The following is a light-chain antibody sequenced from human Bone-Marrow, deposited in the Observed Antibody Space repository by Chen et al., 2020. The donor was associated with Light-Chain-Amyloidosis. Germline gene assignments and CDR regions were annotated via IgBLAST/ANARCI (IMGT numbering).Light chain of an antibody. V-gene: IGKV3-11*01. CDR1: QGIGTS. J-gene: IGKJ5*01. Sequence: VWTQSQATLSLSPGERASLFCTASQGIGTSLAWYRQQPGQAPRLLIYDASNRATDIPARFTAWGSGTDFTLTITNLEPEDFAVYYCQQRSSWPSITFGQGTRLEIK. CDR2: DAS. CDR3: QQRSSWPSIT.